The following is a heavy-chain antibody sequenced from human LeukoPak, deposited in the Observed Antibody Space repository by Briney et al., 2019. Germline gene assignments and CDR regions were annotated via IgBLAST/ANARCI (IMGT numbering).Heavy chain of an antibody. D-gene: IGHD6-19*01. CDR1: GYSFTSYW. Sequence: PGESLKISCKGSGYSFTSYWIGWARQMPGKGLEWMGIIYPGDSDTRYSPSFQGQFTISADKSISAAYLQWSSLKASDTAMYYCARLIAVAGTGWFDPWGQGTLVTVSS. J-gene: IGHJ5*02. V-gene: IGHV5-51*01. CDR2: IYPGDSDT. CDR3: ARLIAVAGTGWFDP.